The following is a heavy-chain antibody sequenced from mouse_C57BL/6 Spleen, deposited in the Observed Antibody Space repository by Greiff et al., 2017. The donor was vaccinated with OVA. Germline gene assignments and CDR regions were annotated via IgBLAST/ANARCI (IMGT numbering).Heavy chain of an antibody. CDR1: GYSFTGYY. Sequence: VQLQQSGPELVKPGASVKISCKASGYSFTGYYMNWVKQSPEKSLEWIGEINPSTGGTTYNQKFKAKATLTVDKSSSTAYMQLKSLTSEDSAVYYCARRGYYYGSSSRWYFDVWGTGTTVTVSS. CDR3: ARRGYYYGSSSRWYFDV. J-gene: IGHJ1*03. CDR2: INPSTGGT. V-gene: IGHV1-42*01. D-gene: IGHD1-1*01.